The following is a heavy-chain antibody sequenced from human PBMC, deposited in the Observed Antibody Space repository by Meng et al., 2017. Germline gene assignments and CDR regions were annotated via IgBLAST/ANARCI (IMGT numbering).Heavy chain of an antibody. CDR2: IYHSGST. Sequence: PLQAPGSGLAEPSGTLARPCAVSGGSISSSNWWSWVRQPPGKGLEWIGEIYHSGSTNYNPSLKSRVTISVDKSKNQFSLKLSSVTAADTAVYYCARDGRSWDWGQGTLVTVSS. CDR3: ARDGRSWD. V-gene: IGHV4-4*02. J-gene: IGHJ4*02. CDR1: GGSISSSNW. D-gene: IGHD7-27*01.